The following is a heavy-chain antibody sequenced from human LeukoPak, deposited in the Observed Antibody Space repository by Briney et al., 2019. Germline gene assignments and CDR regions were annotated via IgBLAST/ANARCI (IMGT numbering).Heavy chain of an antibody. D-gene: IGHD6-6*01. CDR3: ARVGPRIAARPLYNWFDP. CDR2: INPNSGGT. CDR1: GYTFTGDY. V-gene: IGHV1-2*02. Sequence: ASVKVSCKASGYTFTGDYMHWVRQAPGQGLEWMGWINPNSGGTNYAQKFQGRVTMTRDTSISTAYMELSRLRSDDTAVYYCARVGPRIAARPLYNWFDPWGQGTLVTVSS. J-gene: IGHJ5*02.